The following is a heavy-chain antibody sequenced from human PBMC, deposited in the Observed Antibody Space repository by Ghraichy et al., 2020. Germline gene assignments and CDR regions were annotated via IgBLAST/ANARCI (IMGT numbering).Heavy chain of an antibody. CDR2: IRYDGSNK. CDR1: GFTFTSSG. J-gene: IGHJ4*02. V-gene: IGHV3-30*02. Sequence: GESLNISCAASGFTFTSSGMHWVRQAPGKGLEWVAFIRYDGSNKYYTDSVKGRFTISRDNSKNTLYLQMTSLRPEDTAVYFCAKDITGDWGQGTLVTVSS. CDR3: AKDITGD. D-gene: IGHD7-27*01.